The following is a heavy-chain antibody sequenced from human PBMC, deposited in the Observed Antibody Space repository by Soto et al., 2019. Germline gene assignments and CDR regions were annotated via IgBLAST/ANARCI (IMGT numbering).Heavy chain of an antibody. D-gene: IGHD3-10*02. J-gene: IGHJ6*02. CDR3: ARDGFSLSGELWGDYYYGMDV. Sequence: ASVKVSCKASGYTFTSYYMHWVRQAPGQGLEWMGIINPSGGSTSYAQKFQGRVTMTRDTSTSTVYMELSSLRSEDTAVYYCARDGFSLSGELWGDYYYGMDVWGQGTTVTVSS. CDR1: GYTFTSYY. V-gene: IGHV1-46*03. CDR2: INPSGGST.